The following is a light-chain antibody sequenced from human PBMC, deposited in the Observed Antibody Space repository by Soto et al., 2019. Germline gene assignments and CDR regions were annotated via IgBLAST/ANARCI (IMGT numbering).Light chain of an antibody. J-gene: IGKJ4*01. CDR1: QDIRSY. V-gene: IGKV1-33*01. Sequence: DIQMTQSPSSLPASVGDRVTITCQASQDIRSYLNWYQQKPGKAPKLLIFAASNLETGVPSRFSGSGSGTHFTFSITSLQPEDIATYYCQQYDNLPLTFGGGTKVDIK. CDR2: AAS. CDR3: QQYDNLPLT.